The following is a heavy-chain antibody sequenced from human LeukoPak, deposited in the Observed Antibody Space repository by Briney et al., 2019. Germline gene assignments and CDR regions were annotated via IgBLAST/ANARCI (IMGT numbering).Heavy chain of an antibody. D-gene: IGHD3-22*01. V-gene: IGHV3-33*03. CDR1: GFTFSRYG. Sequence: PGGSLRLSCVASGFTFSRYGMHWVRQAPGKGREWVAIIWYDGSNKYYADSVKGRFTISRDTSKNTLYMQMDSLRAEDTAVYYCASGDTTGYSGDAFNIWGQGTMVTVSS. CDR2: IWYDGSNK. J-gene: IGHJ3*02. CDR3: ASGDTTGYSGDAFNI.